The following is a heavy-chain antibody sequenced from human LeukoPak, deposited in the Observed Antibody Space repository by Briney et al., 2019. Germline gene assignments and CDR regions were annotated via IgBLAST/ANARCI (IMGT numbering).Heavy chain of an antibody. D-gene: IGHD6-13*01. CDR3: ARNGRSSWQ. Sequence: PGGSLRFSCAASGFTFSSYAMHWVRQAPGKGLEWVAVISYDGSNKYYADSVKGRFTISRDNSKNTLYLQMNSLTAEDTAVYYCARNGRSSWQWGQGTLVTVSS. CDR2: ISYDGSNK. CDR1: GFTFSSYA. V-gene: IGHV3-30*04. J-gene: IGHJ4*02.